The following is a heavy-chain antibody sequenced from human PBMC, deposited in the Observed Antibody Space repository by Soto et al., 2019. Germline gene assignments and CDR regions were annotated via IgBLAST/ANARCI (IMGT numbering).Heavy chain of an antibody. J-gene: IGHJ5*02. CDR3: ARADLNYDILTGYYPGSWSDP. CDR2: INPGGGST. Sequence: ASVKVSCKASGYTFTSYYMHWVRQAPGQGLEWVGIINPGGGSTSYSQRFQGRVTMTRDTSTSTVYMELSSLRSEDTAVYYCARADLNYDILTGYYPGSWSDPWGQGTLVTVSS. V-gene: IGHV1-46*01. D-gene: IGHD3-9*01. CDR1: GYTFTSYY.